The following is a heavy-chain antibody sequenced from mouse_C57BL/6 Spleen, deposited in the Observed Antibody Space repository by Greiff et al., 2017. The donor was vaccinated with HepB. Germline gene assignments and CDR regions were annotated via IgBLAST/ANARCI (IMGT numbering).Heavy chain of an antibody. J-gene: IGHJ1*03. V-gene: IGHV1-55*01. D-gene: IGHD2-1*01. CDR3: SRSPFYDGNSYWYFDV. Sequence: QVQLQQPGAELVKPGASVKMSCKASGYTFTSYWITWVKQRPGQGLEWIGDIYPGSGSTNYNEKFKSKATLTVDTSSSTAYMQLSSLTSEDSAVYYCSRSPFYDGNSYWYFDVWGTGTTVTVSS. CDR2: IYPGSGST. CDR1: GYTFTSYW.